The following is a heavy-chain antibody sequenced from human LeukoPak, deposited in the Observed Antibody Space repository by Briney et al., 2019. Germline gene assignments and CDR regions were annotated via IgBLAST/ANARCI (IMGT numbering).Heavy chain of an antibody. D-gene: IGHD5-18*01. CDR1: GFTFSSSA. Sequence: GGSLRLSCAASGFTFSSSAMNWVRQAPGKGLEWVSAISGSGGSSYYADSVKGRFTISRDNSKNTLYLQMNSLRAEDTAVYYCARVGEQLSLDYWGQGTLVTVSS. V-gene: IGHV3-23*01. CDR2: ISGSGGSS. CDR3: ARVGEQLSLDY. J-gene: IGHJ4*02.